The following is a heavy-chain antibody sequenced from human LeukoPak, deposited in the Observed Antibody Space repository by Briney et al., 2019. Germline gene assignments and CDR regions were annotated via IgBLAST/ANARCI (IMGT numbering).Heavy chain of an antibody. CDR1: GGSISSSSYY. V-gene: IGHV4-39*01. J-gene: IGHJ5*02. CDR2: IYYSGST. CDR3: ASWVQGEVQLERREDWFDP. D-gene: IGHD1-1*01. Sequence: PSETLSLTRTVSGGSISSSSYYWGWIRQPPGKGLEWIGSIYYSGSTYYNPSLKSRVTISVDTSKNQFSLKLSSVTAADTAVYYCASWVQGEVQLERREDWFDPWGQGTLVTVSS.